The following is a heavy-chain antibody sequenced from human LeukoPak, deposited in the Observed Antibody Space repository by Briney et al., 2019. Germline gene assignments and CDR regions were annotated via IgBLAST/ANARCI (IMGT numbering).Heavy chain of an antibody. V-gene: IGHV1-2*02. D-gene: IGHD2-21*01. CDR3: ARGHVVIGSFDY. CDR1: GYTFTVYY. CDR2: INPNSGGT. Sequence: ASVKVSCKASGYTFTVYYIYWVRQAPGQGLEWMGWINPNSGGTNYAQKFQGRVTMTRDTSISTAYMELSRLRSDDMAVYYCARGHVVIGSFDYWGQGTLVTVSS. J-gene: IGHJ4*02.